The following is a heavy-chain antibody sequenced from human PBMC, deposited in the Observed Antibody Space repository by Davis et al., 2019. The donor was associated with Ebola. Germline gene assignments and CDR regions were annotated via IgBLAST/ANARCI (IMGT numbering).Heavy chain of an antibody. CDR3: ARHWQWLANWFDP. CDR1: GGSISSYY. V-gene: IGHV4-59*08. J-gene: IGHJ5*02. CDR2: IYYSGST. D-gene: IGHD6-19*01. Sequence: SETLSLTCTVSGGSISSYYWSWIRQPPGKGLEWIGYIYYSGSTNYNPSLKSRITISVDTSKNQFSLNLNSVTAADTAVYYCARHWQWLANWFDPWGQGTLVTVSS.